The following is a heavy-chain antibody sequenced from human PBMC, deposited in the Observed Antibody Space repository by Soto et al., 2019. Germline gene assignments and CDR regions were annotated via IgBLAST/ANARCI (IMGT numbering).Heavy chain of an antibody. CDR3: XXXXXXXXXXXXXHYVYC. V-gene: IGHV3-7*01. J-gene: IGHJ4*01. CDR1: GFTFGSYW. Sequence: XVQLVESGGGLVQPGGSLRLSCAASGFTFGSYWMSWVRXXXXXXLEWLGAIKFDASEKKYVDSVKGRFTMSRDNAKXXXXLXXXXXXXXXXXXXXXXXXXXXXXXXXXXHYVYCWGHGTLVIVSS. CDR2: IKFDASEK.